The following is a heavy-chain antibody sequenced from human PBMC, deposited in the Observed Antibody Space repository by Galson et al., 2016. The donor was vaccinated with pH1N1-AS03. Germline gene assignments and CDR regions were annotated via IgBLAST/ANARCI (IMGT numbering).Heavy chain of an antibody. D-gene: IGHD3-22*01. CDR1: GFSFGHCP. CDR2: IRSLTYGGPT. CDR3: ARQNYYDSSVSFDFFDI. Sequence: LRLSCAASGFSFGHCPMSSVRQAPGEGLERVGVIRSLTYGGPTENAASVTGRFSLSKDDSTNIAYQEMNRLKTEDTAMYYRARQNYYDSSVSFDFFDIWGQGTLVTVSS. V-gene: IGHV3-49*02. J-gene: IGHJ4*02.